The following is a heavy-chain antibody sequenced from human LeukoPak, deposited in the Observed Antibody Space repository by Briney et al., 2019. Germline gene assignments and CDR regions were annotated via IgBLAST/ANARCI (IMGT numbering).Heavy chain of an antibody. CDR2: ISTSGSTI. Sequence: GGSLRPSCVASGFTFSSYEMDWVRQAPGKGLEWVSYISTSGSTIYSADSVKGRFTISRDNAKNSLYLQMTSLRAEDTAVYYCARDRLGGTGASDYWGQGTLVTVSS. V-gene: IGHV3-48*03. D-gene: IGHD7-27*01. CDR1: GFTFSSYE. J-gene: IGHJ4*02. CDR3: ARDRLGGTGASDY.